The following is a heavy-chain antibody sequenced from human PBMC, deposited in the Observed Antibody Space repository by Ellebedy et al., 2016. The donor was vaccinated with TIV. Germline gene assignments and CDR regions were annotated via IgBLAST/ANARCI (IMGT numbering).Heavy chain of an antibody. Sequence: ASVTVSCKASGYTFTSYGISWVRQAPGQGLEWMGWISAYNGNTNYAQKLQGRVTMTTDTSTSTAYMELRSLRSDDTAVYYCARVVSIAAAGTGHWYYYGMDVWGQGTTVTVSS. J-gene: IGHJ6*02. D-gene: IGHD6-13*01. CDR1: GYTFTSYG. CDR3: ARVVSIAAAGTGHWYYYGMDV. V-gene: IGHV1-18*01. CDR2: ISAYNGNT.